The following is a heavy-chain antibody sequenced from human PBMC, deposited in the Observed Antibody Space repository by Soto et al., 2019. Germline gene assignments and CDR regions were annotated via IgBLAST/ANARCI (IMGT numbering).Heavy chain of an antibody. D-gene: IGHD3-22*01. CDR2: IYSGGIT. CDR3: ARGLSGYYSDFDY. Sequence: EVQLVESGGGLIQPGGSLRLSCATSGFTLSSNYMSWVRQAPGKGLEWVSIIYSGGITHYADSVKGRFTISRDNSKNTLHLQMNSLRVEDTAVYYCARGLSGYYSDFDYWGQGTLVTVSS. J-gene: IGHJ4*02. CDR1: GFTLSSNY. V-gene: IGHV3-53*01.